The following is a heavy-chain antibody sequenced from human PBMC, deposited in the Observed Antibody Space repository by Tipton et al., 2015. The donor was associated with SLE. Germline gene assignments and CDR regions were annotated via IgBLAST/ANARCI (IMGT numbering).Heavy chain of an antibody. CDR2: IKQDGSEK. Sequence: SLRLSCAASGFTFSSYWMSWVRQAPGKGREWVANIKQDGSEKYYVDSVKGRFTISRDNAKNSLYLQMNSLRAEDTAVYYCARGGGLTMIVVGRYFDLWGRGTLVTVSS. D-gene: IGHD3-22*01. CDR1: GFTFSSYW. V-gene: IGHV3-7*01. CDR3: ARGGGLTMIVVGRYFDL. J-gene: IGHJ2*01.